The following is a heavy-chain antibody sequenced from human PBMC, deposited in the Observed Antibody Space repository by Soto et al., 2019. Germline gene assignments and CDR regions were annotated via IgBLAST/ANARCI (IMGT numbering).Heavy chain of an antibody. CDR1: GASISTSY. CDR2: IYSSGTT. Sequence: SETLSLTCTVSGASISTSYWSWIRLPPGKGLEWIGYIYSSGTTKYNPSLKSRVAISVDTSKNQFSLKLSSVTAADTAIYYCGRDLGGAYGAFDHWGQGTLVTVSS. D-gene: IGHD4-17*01. J-gene: IGHJ4*02. CDR3: GRDLGGAYGAFDH. V-gene: IGHV4-59*01.